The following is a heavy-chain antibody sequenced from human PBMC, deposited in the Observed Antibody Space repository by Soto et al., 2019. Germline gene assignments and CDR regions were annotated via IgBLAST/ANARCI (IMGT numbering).Heavy chain of an antibody. J-gene: IGHJ6*03. CDR3: ARHRRYGDYPYYYYYMDV. D-gene: IGHD4-17*01. Sequence: SETLSLTCPVSGGSISSSTHYWGCIRQPPGKGLEWIGSTYYSGSTYYNPSLKSRVTISVDTSRDQFSLKLSSVTAADTAVYYCARHRRYGDYPYYYYYMDVWGKGTTVTVSS. CDR2: TYYSGST. V-gene: IGHV4-39*01. CDR1: GGSISSSTHY.